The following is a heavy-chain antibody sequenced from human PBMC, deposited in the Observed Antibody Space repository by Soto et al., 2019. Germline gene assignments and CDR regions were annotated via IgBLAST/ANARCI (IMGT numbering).Heavy chain of an antibody. J-gene: IGHJ6*02. CDR2: INPNSGGT. D-gene: IGHD7-27*01. CDR1: GYTLTGYY. Sequence: ASVKVSCKASGYTLTGYYMHWVRQAPGQGLEWMGWINPNSGGTNYAQKFQGWVTMTRDTSISTAYMELRRLRSDDTAVYYCARDSTGAGSYCYYGLDGWGQGTTVTVSS. V-gene: IGHV1-2*04. CDR3: ARDSTGAGSYCYYGLDG.